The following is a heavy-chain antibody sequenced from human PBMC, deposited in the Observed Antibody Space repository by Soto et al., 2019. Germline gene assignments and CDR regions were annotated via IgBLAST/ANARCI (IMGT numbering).Heavy chain of an antibody. Sequence: SETLSLTCTVSGGSISSGDYYWRGLRQHPGKGLEWIGYIYYSGSTYYNPSLKSRVTISVDTSKNQFSLKLSAVTAADTAVYYCAILLCEVVPYLTYCMRLCCQAITVTVSS. J-gene: IGHJ6*02. D-gene: IGHD3-9*01. CDR3: AILLCEVVPYLTYCMRL. V-gene: IGHV4-31*03. CDR1: GGSISSGDYY. CDR2: IYYSGST.